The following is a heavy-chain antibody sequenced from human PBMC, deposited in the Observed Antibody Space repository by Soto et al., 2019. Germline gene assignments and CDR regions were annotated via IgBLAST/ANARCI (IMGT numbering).Heavy chain of an antibody. Sequence: QVQLHESGPGLVKPSETLSLTCSVSGGSINSYWWSWIRQPAGKGLEWIGRVYSSGTTDYNPSLNSRATLSVETSKNQFSLKLSSVTAADTAVYYCARDIGSYAYGEGYWGQGIQVTVSS. CDR1: GGSINSYW. J-gene: IGHJ4*02. V-gene: IGHV4-4*07. CDR2: VYSSGTT. D-gene: IGHD3-10*01. CDR3: ARDIGSYAYGEGY.